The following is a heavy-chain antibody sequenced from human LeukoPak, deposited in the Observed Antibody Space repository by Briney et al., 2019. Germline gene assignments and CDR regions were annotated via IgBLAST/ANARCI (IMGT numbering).Heavy chain of an antibody. J-gene: IGHJ6*03. CDR1: GGSISSSSYY. CDR3: ARGPYTYYYDSSGPMGYYYYYMDV. V-gene: IGHV4-39*07. CDR2: IYYSGST. Sequence: PSETLSPTCTVSGGSISSSSYYWGWIRQPPGKGLEWIGRIYYSGSTYYNPSLKSRVTISVDTSKNQFSLKLSSVTAADTAVYYCARGPYTYYYDSSGPMGYYYYYMDVWGKGTTVTVSS. D-gene: IGHD3-22*01.